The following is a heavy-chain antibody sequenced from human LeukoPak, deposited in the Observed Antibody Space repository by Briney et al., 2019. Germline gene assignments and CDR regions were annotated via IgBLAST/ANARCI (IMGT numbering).Heavy chain of an antibody. Sequence: ASVKVSCKASEYTFTSYDINWVRQATGQGLEWMGWMNPNSGNTGYAQKFQGRVTMTRDTSISTAYMELSSLRSDDTAIYYCVCGGAFDIWGQGTMVTVSS. CDR1: EYTFTSYD. CDR2: MNPNSGNT. V-gene: IGHV1-8*01. J-gene: IGHJ3*02. CDR3: VCGGAFDI.